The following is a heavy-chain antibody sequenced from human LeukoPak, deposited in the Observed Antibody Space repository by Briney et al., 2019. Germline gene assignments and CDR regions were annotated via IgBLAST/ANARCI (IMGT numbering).Heavy chain of an antibody. Sequence: KASDTLSLTCTVSGGSISSGYYYWGWIRQPPGKGPEWIGYIYYSGSTTNNPSLKSRVTISVDTSKNQFSLKMNSVTAADTAVYYCARLASSGWSHCDYWGQGTLVTVSS. CDR1: GGSISSGYYY. V-gene: IGHV4-61*05. CDR2: IYYSGST. CDR3: ARLASSGWSHCDY. D-gene: IGHD6-19*01. J-gene: IGHJ4*02.